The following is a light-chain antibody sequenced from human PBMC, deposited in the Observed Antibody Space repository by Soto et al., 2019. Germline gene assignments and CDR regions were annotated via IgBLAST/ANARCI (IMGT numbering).Light chain of an antibody. Sequence: EIVLTQSPGPLSLSPGERATLSCRASQSVSSTYLAWYQQKPGQAPRLLIYRTSTRATGIPDRFSGSGSGTDFTLTISRQEPEDFAVYYCQQFGSSVTFGQGTRLDIK. CDR2: RTS. CDR1: QSVSSTY. V-gene: IGKV3-20*01. CDR3: QQFGSSVT. J-gene: IGKJ5*01.